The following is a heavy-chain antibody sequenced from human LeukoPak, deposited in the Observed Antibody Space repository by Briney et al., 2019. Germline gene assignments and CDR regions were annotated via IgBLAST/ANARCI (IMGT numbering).Heavy chain of an antibody. Sequence: SETLSLTCTVSGGSLTTHYWNWIRQAPGKGPEGIGYVYDSGSTIYNPPLKSRLTISLDSSKNQFSLRLLSVTAADTAVYYCASGRGRYNYWYLDIWGRGTLVTVSS. CDR2: VYDSGST. V-gene: IGHV4-59*11. D-gene: IGHD1-1*01. CDR3: ASGRGRYNYWYLDI. CDR1: GGSLTTHY. J-gene: IGHJ2*01.